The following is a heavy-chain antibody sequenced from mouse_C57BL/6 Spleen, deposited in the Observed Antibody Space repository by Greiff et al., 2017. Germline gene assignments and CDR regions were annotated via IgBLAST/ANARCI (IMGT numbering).Heavy chain of an antibody. CDR1: GYTFTSYW. D-gene: IGHD2-5*01. CDR3: ARYSNYYYAMDY. V-gene: IGHV1-53*01. J-gene: IGHJ4*01. Sequence: QVQLQQPGTELVKPGASVKLSCKASGYTFTSYWMHWVKQRPGQGLEWIGNINPSNGGPNYNEQFKSKATLTVDKSSSTAYMQLSSLTSEDSAVYYCARYSNYYYAMDYWGQGTSVTVSS. CDR2: INPSNGGP.